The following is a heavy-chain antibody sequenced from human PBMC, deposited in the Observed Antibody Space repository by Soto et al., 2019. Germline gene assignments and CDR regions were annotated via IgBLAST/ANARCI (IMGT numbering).Heavy chain of an antibody. CDR3: ARHSGYDYVFDY. J-gene: IGHJ4*02. CDR1: GCTFTGYY. D-gene: IGHD5-12*01. V-gene: IGHV1-2*02. Sequence: GASVKVSCKASGCTFTGYYIHWVRQAPGQGLEWMGWINPNNGDTNYAQKFQGRVTMARDTSTSTAYMELSSLTFDDTAVYYCARHSGYDYVFDYWGQGTLVTVSS. CDR2: INPNNGDT.